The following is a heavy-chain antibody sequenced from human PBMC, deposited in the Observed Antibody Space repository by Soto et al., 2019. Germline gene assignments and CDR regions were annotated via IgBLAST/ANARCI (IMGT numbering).Heavy chain of an antibody. CDR1: GFTFSSYA. D-gene: IGHD2-2*01. CDR3: AKDIVVPAAMMTPRWPDY. J-gene: IGHJ4*02. V-gene: IGHV3-23*01. CDR2: ISGSGGST. Sequence: PGGSLRLSCAASGFTFSSYAMSWVRQAPGKGLEWVSAISGSGGSTYYADSVKGRFTISRDNSKNTLYLQMNSLRAEDTAVYYCAKDIVVPAAMMTPRWPDYWGQGTLVTVSS.